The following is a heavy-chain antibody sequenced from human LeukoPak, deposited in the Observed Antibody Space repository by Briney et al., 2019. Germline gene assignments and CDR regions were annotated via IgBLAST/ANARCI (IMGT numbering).Heavy chain of an antibody. J-gene: IGHJ5*02. CDR2: IYTSGST. CDR3: ARDVRILEWLRNWFDP. CDR1: GGSISSYY. D-gene: IGHD3-3*01. V-gene: IGHV4-4*07. Sequence: SETLSLTCTVSGGSISSYYWSWFRQPAGKGLEWIGRIYTSGSTNYNPSLKSRVTMSVDTSKNQFSLKLSSVTAADTAVYYCARDVRILEWLRNWFDPWGQGTLVTVSS.